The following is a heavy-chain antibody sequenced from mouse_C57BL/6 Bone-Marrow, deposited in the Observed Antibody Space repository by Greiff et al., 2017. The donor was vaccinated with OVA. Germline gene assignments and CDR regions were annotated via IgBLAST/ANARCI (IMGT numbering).Heavy chain of an antibody. V-gene: IGHV1-4*01. CDR3: ARRRWLLRFCYLDD. D-gene: IGHD2-3*01. CDR1: GYTFTSYS. J-gene: IGHJ2*01. CDR2: ISPSSGYT. Sequence: VQLQQSGADLARPGASVKLSCKASGYTFTSYSMHWVKQRPGQGLEWIGYISPSSGYTKYNQKFKDKATLTADTSSSTAYMQLSSQTSEDAAVYSYARRRWLLRFCYLDDWGQGTTLTVSS.